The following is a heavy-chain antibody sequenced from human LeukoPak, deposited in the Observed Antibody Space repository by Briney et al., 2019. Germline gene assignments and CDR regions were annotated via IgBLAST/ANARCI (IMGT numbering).Heavy chain of an antibody. CDR3: ATRYCSGGSCYSSYYGYGY. CDR2: IYTSGST. J-gene: IGHJ4*02. V-gene: IGHV4-4*07. Sequence: SETLSLTCTVSGGSISSYYWSWIRQPAGRGLEWIGRIYTSGSTDYNPSLKSQVTMSVDTSKNQLSLKLSSVTAADTAVYYCATRYCSGGSCYSSYYGYGYWGQGTLVTVSS. D-gene: IGHD2-15*01. CDR1: GGSISSYY.